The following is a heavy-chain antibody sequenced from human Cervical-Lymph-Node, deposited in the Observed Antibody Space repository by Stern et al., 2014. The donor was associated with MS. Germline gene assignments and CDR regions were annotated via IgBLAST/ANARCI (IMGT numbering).Heavy chain of an antibody. J-gene: IGHJ4*02. CDR2: INPSGGGT. D-gene: IGHD2-15*01. V-gene: IGHV1-46*01. CDR1: GYIFSKYY. CDR3: AREDIVVEGAVTNPGGYFDY. Sequence: VQLVESGAEVKKPGASVKVSCKAAGYIFSKYYLHWVRQAPGQGPEWMGLINPSGGGTTCGHKFQGRVTMTRDTSTSTVYMEMRSLRSEDTAVYYCAREDIVVEGAVTNPGGYFDYWGQGTLVTVSS.